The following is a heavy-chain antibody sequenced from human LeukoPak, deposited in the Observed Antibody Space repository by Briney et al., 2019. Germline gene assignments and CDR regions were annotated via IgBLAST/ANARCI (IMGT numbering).Heavy chain of an antibody. CDR3: ARVGVTDYGGNSVDGMDV. CDR2: INPSGGST. D-gene: IGHD4-23*01. Sequence: ASVKVSCKASGYTFTSNYIHWVRQAPGQGLEWMGIINPSGGSTSYAQKFQGRVTMTRDTSTSTVYMELSSLRSEDTAVYYCARVGVTDYGGNSVDGMDVWGQGTTVTVSS. V-gene: IGHV1-46*01. CDR1: GYTFTSNY. J-gene: IGHJ6*02.